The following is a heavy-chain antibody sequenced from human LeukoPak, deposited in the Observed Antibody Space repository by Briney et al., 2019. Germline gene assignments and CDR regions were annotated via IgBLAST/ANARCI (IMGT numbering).Heavy chain of an antibody. V-gene: IGHV3-48*01. D-gene: IGHD3-3*01. CDR3: ARSTEWYADY. CDR2: ITSSSSTI. J-gene: IGHJ4*02. Sequence: PGGSLRLSCSASGFNFYIYSMSWVRQAPGKGLEWVSYITSSSSTIYYADSVRGRFIISRDNAKKSVYLQLNNLRADDTAVYYCARSTEWYADYWGQGTLVTVSS. CDR1: GFNFYIYS.